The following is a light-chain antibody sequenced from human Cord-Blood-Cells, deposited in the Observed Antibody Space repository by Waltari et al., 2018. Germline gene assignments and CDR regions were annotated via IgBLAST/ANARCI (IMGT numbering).Light chain of an antibody. CDR3: QSADSSGTWV. CDR1: ALPTQY. V-gene: IGLV3-25*02. Sequence: SYELTQPPSVAVSPGQTARITCSGDALPTQYAYWYQQKPGQAPVLVIYKDSERPSGIPERFSGSSSGTTVTLTISGVQAEDEADYYCQSADSSGTWVFGGGTKLTVL. CDR2: KDS. J-gene: IGLJ3*02.